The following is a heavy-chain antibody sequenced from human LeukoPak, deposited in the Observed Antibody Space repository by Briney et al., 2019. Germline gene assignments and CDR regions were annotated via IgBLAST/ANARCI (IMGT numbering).Heavy chain of an antibody. CDR1: GGTFSSYA. V-gene: IGHV1-69*06. CDR2: IIPIFGTA. Sequence: GASVKVSCKAPGGTFSSYAISWVRQAPGQGLGWMGGIIPIFGTANYAQKFQGRVTITADKSTSTAYMELSSLRSEDTAVYYCAREGYCSSTSCPRRSRYFDYWGQGTLVTVSS. D-gene: IGHD2-2*01. CDR3: AREGYCSSTSCPRRSRYFDY. J-gene: IGHJ4*02.